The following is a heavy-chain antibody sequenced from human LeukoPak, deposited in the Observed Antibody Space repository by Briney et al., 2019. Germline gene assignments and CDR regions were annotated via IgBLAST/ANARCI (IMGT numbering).Heavy chain of an antibody. CDR1: GFTFSSYW. CDR3: ARAPQRSYQHNWFDP. V-gene: IGHV4-39*07. CDR2: IYYSGST. Sequence: GSLRLSCAASGFTFSSYWMSWIRQPPGKGLEWIGSIYYSGSTYYNPSLKSRVTISVATSKNQFSLKLSSVTAADTAVYYCARAPQRSYQHNWFDPWGQGTLVTVSS. D-gene: IGHD2-21*01. J-gene: IGHJ5*02.